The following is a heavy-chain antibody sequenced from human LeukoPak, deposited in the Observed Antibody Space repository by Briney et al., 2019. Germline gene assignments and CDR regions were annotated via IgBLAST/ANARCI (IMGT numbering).Heavy chain of an antibody. CDR3: ARLLTVAGTKPPDY. D-gene: IGHD6-19*01. J-gene: IGHJ4*02. V-gene: IGHV5-51*01. Sequence: GESLKISCKGSGYSFTSYWIGWAGQMPGKGLEGVGIIYPGDSDTIYSPSFQGQVTISADKSISTAYLQWSSLKASDTAMYYCARLLTVAGTKPPDYWGQGTLVTVSS. CDR1: GYSFTSYW. CDR2: IYPGDSDT.